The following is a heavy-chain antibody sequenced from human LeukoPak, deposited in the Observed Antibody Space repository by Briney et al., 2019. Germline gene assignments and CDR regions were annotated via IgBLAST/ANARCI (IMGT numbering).Heavy chain of an antibody. CDR1: GYTFTSYG. Sequence: ASVKVSCKASGYTFTSYGISWVRQAPGQGLEWMGWISAYNGNTNYAQKLQGRVTMTTDTSTSTAYMELRSLRSDDTAVYYCARESGLYYSDSSGNIDPWGQGTLVTVSS. V-gene: IGHV1-18*01. CDR2: ISAYNGNT. J-gene: IGHJ5*02. CDR3: ARESGLYYSDSSGNIDP. D-gene: IGHD3-22*01.